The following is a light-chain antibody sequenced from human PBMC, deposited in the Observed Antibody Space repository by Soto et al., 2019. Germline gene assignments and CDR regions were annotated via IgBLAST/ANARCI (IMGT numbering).Light chain of an antibody. CDR1: QSVNSY. J-gene: IGKJ1*01. Sequence: EIVLTQSPATLSLSPGERATLSCMASQSVNSYLAWYQQKPGQAPSLLIYDASNRASGIPARFSGSGSGTDSTLTITSLEPEDFAVYYCQQSSNWPRTFGQGTKVDIK. V-gene: IGKV3-11*01. CDR3: QQSSNWPRT. CDR2: DAS.